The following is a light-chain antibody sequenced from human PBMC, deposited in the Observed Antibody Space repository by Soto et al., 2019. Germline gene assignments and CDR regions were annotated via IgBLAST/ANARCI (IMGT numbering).Light chain of an antibody. Sequence: QSVLTQPASVSGSPGQSITISCTGTSSDVGGYDYVSWYQLHPGKAPKLMVFEVSNRPSGVSYRFSGSKSGNTASLTISGPQAEGEADYFCSSYSISTAYLFGTGTKVTVL. J-gene: IGLJ1*01. V-gene: IGLV2-14*01. CDR3: SSYSISTAYL. CDR1: SSDVGGYDY. CDR2: EVS.